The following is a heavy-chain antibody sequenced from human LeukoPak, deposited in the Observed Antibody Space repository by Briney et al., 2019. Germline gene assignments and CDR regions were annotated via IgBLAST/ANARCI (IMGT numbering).Heavy chain of an antibody. CDR1: GFTLGDSS. V-gene: IGHV3-21*01. J-gene: IGHJ4*02. Sequence: PGRSLRLSCTASGFTLGDSSMSWVRQAPGKGLEWVSSISSSSSYIYYADSVKGRFAISRDNAKNSLYLQMNSLRAEDTAVYYCARAQAYYDSSGSPTNHFDYWGQGTLVTVSS. CDR2: ISSSSSYI. D-gene: IGHD3-22*01. CDR3: ARAQAYYDSSGSPTNHFDY.